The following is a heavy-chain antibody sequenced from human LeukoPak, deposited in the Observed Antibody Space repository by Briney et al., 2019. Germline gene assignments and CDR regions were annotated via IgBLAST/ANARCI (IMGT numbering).Heavy chain of an antibody. CDR2: ISYDGSNK. CDR1: GFTFSSYA. D-gene: IGHD3-3*01. J-gene: IGHJ4*02. V-gene: IGHV3-30-3*01. CDR3: ARGISITIFGVDIRGQGGRGFDY. Sequence: PGGSLRLSCAASGFTFSSYAMHWVRQAPGKGLEWVAVISYDGSNKYYADSVKGRFTISRDNSKNTLYLQMNSLRAEDTAVYYCARGISITIFGVDIRGQGGRGFDYWGQGTLVTVSS.